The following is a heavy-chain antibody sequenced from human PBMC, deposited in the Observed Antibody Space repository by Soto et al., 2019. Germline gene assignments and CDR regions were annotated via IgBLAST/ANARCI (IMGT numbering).Heavy chain of an antibody. V-gene: IGHV3-33*01. CDR3: ARGVAVAGTGWEDLYYFDY. CDR2: IWYDGSNK. D-gene: IGHD6-19*01. Sequence: GGSLRLSCAASGFTFSSYGMHWVRQAPGKGLEWVAVIWYDGSNKYYADSVKGRFTISRDNSKNTLYLQMNSLRAEDTAVYYCARGVAVAGTGWEDLYYFDYWGQGTLVTVSS. J-gene: IGHJ4*02. CDR1: GFTFSSYG.